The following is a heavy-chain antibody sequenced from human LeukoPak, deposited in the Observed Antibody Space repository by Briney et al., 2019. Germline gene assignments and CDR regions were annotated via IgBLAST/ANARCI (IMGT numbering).Heavy chain of an antibody. V-gene: IGHV3-64*01. D-gene: IGHD3-3*01. CDR2: ISSNGDNT. CDR3: ARDGVGAYNWFDP. J-gene: IGHJ5*02. Sequence: GGSLRLSCAASGFTFRSYAMYWVRQAPAKGLEYISAISSNGDNTYYASSVKGRFTTSRDDSKNTLYLQMGSLRAEDMAVYYCARDGVGAYNWFDPWGQGTLVTVSS. CDR1: GFTFRSYA.